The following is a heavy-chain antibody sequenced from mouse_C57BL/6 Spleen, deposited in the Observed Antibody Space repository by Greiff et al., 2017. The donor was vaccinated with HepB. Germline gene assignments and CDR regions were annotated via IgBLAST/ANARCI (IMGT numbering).Heavy chain of an antibody. D-gene: IGHD1-1*01. CDR2: ISGGGGNT. CDR1: GFTFSSYT. J-gene: IGHJ2*01. CDR3: ARQYYYGSSSYYFDY. V-gene: IGHV5-9*01. Sequence: EVMLVESGGGLVKPGGSLKLSCAASGFTFSSYTMSWVRQTPEKRLEWVATISGGGGNTYYPDSVKGRFTISRDNAKNTLYLQMSSLRSEDTALYYCARQYYYGSSSYYFDYWGQGTTLTVSS.